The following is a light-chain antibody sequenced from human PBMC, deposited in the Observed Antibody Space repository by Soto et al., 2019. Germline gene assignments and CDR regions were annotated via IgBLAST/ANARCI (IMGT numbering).Light chain of an antibody. CDR3: ASYAGNNVI. Sequence: QSVLTQPPSASGSPGQSVAISCTGTSSDVGGYNYVSWFQQHPGKAPKLMIYEVTKRPSGVPDRFSGSKSGNTASLTVSGLQADDEADYYCASYAGNNVIFGGGTKLTVL. CDR2: EVT. J-gene: IGLJ2*01. V-gene: IGLV2-8*01. CDR1: SSDVGGYNY.